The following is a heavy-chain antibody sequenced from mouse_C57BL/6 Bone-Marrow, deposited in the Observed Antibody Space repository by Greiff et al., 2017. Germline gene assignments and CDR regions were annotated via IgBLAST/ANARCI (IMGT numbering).Heavy chain of an antibody. Sequence: VKQSCKASGYTFTSYWMQWVKQRPGQGLEWIGEIDPSDSHTNYNQKFKGKATLTVDTSSSTAYMQLSSLTSEDSAVYYCARYYDYDRYAMDYWGQGTSVTVSA. CDR2: IDPSDSHT. D-gene: IGHD2-4*01. V-gene: IGHV1-50*01. CDR3: ARYYDYDRYAMDY. CDR1: GYTFTSYW. J-gene: IGHJ4*01.